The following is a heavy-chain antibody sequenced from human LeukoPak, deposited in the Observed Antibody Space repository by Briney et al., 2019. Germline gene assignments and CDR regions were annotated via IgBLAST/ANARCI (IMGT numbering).Heavy chain of an antibody. CDR1: GFTFRTYQ. CDR3: ARTVYDLRGQRLIPGLDY. CDR2: IGTIISTT. V-gene: IGHV3-48*03. Sequence: GGSLRLSCAASGFTFRTYQMNWVRQAPGKGLEWVSYIGTIISTTYYADSVKGRFTVSRDDAKGSLYLQMSSLRAEDTAVYYCARTVYDLRGQRLIPGLDYWGQGTLVTVSS. J-gene: IGHJ4*02. D-gene: IGHD6-25*01.